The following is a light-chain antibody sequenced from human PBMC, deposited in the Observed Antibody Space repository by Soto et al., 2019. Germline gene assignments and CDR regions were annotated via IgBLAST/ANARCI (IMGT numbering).Light chain of an antibody. V-gene: IGLV1-44*01. CDR3: ASWDDTMNGWV. CDR1: NSNIGSNN. J-gene: IGLJ3*02. Sequence: QSVLTQPASASGTPGQRITTSCSGSNSNIGSNNVNWYQQFPGTAPKVLICNKNQRPSGVPDRFSGSKSGTSASLAISGLQAEDEADYYCASWDDTMNGWVFGGGTK. CDR2: NKN.